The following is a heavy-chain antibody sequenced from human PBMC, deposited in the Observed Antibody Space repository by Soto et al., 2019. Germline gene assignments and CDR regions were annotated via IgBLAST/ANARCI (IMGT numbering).Heavy chain of an antibody. CDR3: AKAWGIDY. CDR2: ISGSGSST. CDR1: GFTFSSYT. V-gene: IGHV3-23*01. D-gene: IGHD7-27*01. J-gene: IGHJ4*02. Sequence: GGSLRLSCAASGFTFSSYTMSWVRQAPGKGLEWVSTISGSGSSTYSADSAKGRFTISRDNSKNTLYLQMNSLRVEDTAIYYCAKAWGIDYWGQGTLVTVSS.